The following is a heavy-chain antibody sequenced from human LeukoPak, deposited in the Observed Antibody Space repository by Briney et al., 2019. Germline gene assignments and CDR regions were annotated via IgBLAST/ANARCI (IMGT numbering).Heavy chain of an antibody. J-gene: IGHJ4*02. CDR2: IRGDAGST. D-gene: IGHD4-11*01. CDR1: GFTFDAFG. CDR3: VKGWTTVDY. Sequence: TGGSLRLSCAASGFTFDAFGMTWVRQAPGKGLEWVSAIRGDAGSTGYADSVKGRFTISRDNSKNTLYLHMDSLRAEDTAVYYCVKGWTTVDYWGQGTQVTVSS. V-gene: IGHV3-20*04.